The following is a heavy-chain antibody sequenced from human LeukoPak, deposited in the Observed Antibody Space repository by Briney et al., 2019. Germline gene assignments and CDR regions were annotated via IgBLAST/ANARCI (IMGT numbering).Heavy chain of an antibody. Sequence: PGGSLRLSCAASGFTFSSYTMMWVRQAPGKGLEYVSSIISSSSRIFYADSVRGRLTISRDNAKNSLYLQMNSLRAEDTAVYYCARVPVGYQGYSSAWYTDYWGQGTLVSVSS. CDR1: GFTFSSYT. CDR3: ARVPVGYQGYSSAWYTDY. V-gene: IGHV3-21*01. J-gene: IGHJ4*02. D-gene: IGHD6-19*01. CDR2: IISSSSRI.